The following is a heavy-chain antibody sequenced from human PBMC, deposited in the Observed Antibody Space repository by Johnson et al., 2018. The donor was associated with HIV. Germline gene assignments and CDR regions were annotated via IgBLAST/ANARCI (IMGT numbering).Heavy chain of an antibody. CDR3: AIIWNHTFDI. V-gene: IGHV3-30*02. D-gene: IGHD1-14*01. J-gene: IGHJ3*02. Sequence: QVQLVESGGGVVQPGGSLRLSCAAFGFTFSTYGIHWVRQAPGKGLEWVAFIRSDGTNKYYADFVKGRFSISRDNSKNTLYLKMNSLRAEDTAVYYCAIIWNHTFDIWGQGTMVTVSS. CDR2: IRSDGTNK. CDR1: GFTFSTYG.